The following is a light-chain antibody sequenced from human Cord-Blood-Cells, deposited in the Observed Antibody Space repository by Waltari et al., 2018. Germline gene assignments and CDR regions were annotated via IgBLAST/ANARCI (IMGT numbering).Light chain of an antibody. Sequence: DIQMTQSPSSRSASVRDRVTITCRASQRISSYLNWYQQKPGKAPKLLIYAASSLHSGVPSRFSGSGSGTDFTLTISSLQPEDFATYYCQQSYSTPPTFGQGTKVEIK. CDR3: QQSYSTPPT. J-gene: IGKJ1*01. CDR1: QRISSY. V-gene: IGKV1-39*01. CDR2: AAS.